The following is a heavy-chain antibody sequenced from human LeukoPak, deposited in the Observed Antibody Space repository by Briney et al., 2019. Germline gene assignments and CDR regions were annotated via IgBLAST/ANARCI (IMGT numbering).Heavy chain of an antibody. CDR2: IYYSGSA. Sequence: PSETLSLTCTVSGGSVSSGSYYWSWIRQHPGKGLEWIGHIYYSGSAYYNPSLKSRVTISVDTSENQFSLKLSSVTAADTAVYYCARVNYGSATKEDYWGQGTLVTVSS. J-gene: IGHJ4*02. CDR3: ARVNYGSATKEDY. CDR1: GGSVSSGSYY. V-gene: IGHV4-31*03. D-gene: IGHD3-10*01.